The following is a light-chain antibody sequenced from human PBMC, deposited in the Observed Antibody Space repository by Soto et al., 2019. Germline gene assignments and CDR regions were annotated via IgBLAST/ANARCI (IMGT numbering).Light chain of an antibody. CDR1: QSVHAF. V-gene: IGKV3-11*01. CDR2: GAS. CDR3: RQRSNWPPIT. J-gene: IGKJ5*01. Sequence: EIVMKQSQATLSRSPWERATLSCRASQSVHAFLAWYQQKPCQAPRLLIYGASNRAAGIPDSCSGSGSGTDVTLTNDSLQPEDFAVYYCRQRSNWPPITCGQGTRLEIK.